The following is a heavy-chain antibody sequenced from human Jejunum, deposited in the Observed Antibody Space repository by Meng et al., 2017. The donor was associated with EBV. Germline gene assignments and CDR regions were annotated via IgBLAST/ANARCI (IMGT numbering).Heavy chain of an antibody. J-gene: IGHJ4*02. D-gene: IGHD2-2*02. CDR1: GFNFNIAW. CDR2: IRSKADGETT. V-gene: IGHV3-15*01. CDR3: TSGYTGPSHDGH. Sequence: EVHLVESGGVLVELEGSIRPYCAASGFNFNIAWRNWVRQAPGKGLEWVGLIRSKADGETTDYAAPVKGRFTISRDDSTDTLYLQMNSLQTEDAGVYYCTSGYTGPSHDGHWGQGTLVTVSS.